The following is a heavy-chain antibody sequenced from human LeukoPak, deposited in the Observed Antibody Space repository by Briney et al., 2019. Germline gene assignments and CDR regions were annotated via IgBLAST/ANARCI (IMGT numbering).Heavy chain of an antibody. CDR2: FCYSGRT. CDR3: ARSAGAKDDILTGYSYFDY. J-gene: IGHJ4*02. V-gene: IGHV4-31*03. CDR1: GGSISSGGYY. D-gene: IGHD3-9*01. Sequence: PSETLSLTCSVSGGSISSGGYYCSWIRQHPGKGLEWNGYFCYSGRTYFNPALKSRVTISVDTSKNQSPLKLNSVTAAATAVYYCARSAGAKDDILTGYSYFDYWGQGTLVTVSS.